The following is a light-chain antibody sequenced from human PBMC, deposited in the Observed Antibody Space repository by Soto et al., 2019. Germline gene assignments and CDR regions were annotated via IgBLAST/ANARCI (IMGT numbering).Light chain of an antibody. Sequence: IGLAQSPATLSLSPGERSTLSFMSSQSVSSYLAWYQQKPGQAPRLLIYDASNRATGIPARFSGSGSGTDFTLTINSLQTEDSAAYYCQHRNSWPPGATFGQGTRLEIK. CDR3: QHRNSWPPGAT. CDR1: QSVSSY. CDR2: DAS. J-gene: IGKJ5*01. V-gene: IGKV3-11*01.